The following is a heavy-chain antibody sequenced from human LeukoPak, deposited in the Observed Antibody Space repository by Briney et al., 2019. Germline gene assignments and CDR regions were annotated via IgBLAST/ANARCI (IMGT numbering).Heavy chain of an antibody. CDR2: ISGSDGST. CDR3: AKVEASGGANCYALDY. J-gene: IGHJ4*02. Sequence: GGSLRLSCAASGFTFSSYAMTWVRQAPDKGLEWVSAISGSDGSTYYADSVKGRFTISRDDSQNTLYLQMNSLSAEDTAVYYCAKVEASGGANCYALDYWGQGTLVTVSS. D-gene: IGHD2-2*01. V-gene: IGHV3-23*01. CDR1: GFTFSSYA.